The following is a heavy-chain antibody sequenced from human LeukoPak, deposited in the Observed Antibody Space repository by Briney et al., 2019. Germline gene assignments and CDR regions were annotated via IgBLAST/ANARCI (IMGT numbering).Heavy chain of an antibody. CDR3: ARDVPPPYYYDSSGYYPDY. CDR1: GFTFSSYW. J-gene: IGHJ4*02. Sequence: GGSLRLSCAASGFTFSSYWMHWVRQAPGKGLVWVSRINSDGSSTSYADSVKGRFTISRDNAKNTLYLQMNSLRAGDTAVYYCARDVPPPYYYDSSGYYPDYWGQGTLVTVSS. CDR2: INSDGSST. D-gene: IGHD3-22*01. V-gene: IGHV3-74*01.